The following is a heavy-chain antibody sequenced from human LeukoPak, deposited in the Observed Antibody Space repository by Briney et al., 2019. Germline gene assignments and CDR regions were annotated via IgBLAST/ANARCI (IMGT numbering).Heavy chain of an antibody. Sequence: ASVKVSCKPSGATFSSYAISWVRQAPGQGLEWMGGIIPIFGTANYAQKFQGRVTITADESTSTAYMELSSLRSEDTAVYYCARDIVVVPAAPPGYYYGMDVWGQGTTVTVSS. CDR3: ARDIVVVPAAPPGYYYGMDV. CDR1: GATFSSYA. D-gene: IGHD2-2*01. J-gene: IGHJ6*02. V-gene: IGHV1-69*13. CDR2: IIPIFGTA.